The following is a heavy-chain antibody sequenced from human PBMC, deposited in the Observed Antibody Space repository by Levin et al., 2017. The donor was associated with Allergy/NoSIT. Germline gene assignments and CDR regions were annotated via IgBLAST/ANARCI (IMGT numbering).Heavy chain of an antibody. V-gene: IGHV1-46*01. CDR3: VRDGQGGEAPDSVFDS. Sequence: AASVKVSCWASGYTFTTYYIHWVRQAPGQGLEWMGIINTRGGSASYAQKFQGRVTMTRDMSTRTVYLDLTNLNSDDTAIYYCVRDGQGGEAPDSVFDSWGQGTLVTVSS. D-gene: IGHD3-16*01. J-gene: IGHJ4*02. CDR1: GYTFTTYY. CDR2: INTRGGSA.